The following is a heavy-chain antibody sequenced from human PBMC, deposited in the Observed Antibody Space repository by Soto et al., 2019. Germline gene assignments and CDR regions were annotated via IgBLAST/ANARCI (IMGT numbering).Heavy chain of an antibody. Sequence: PWGALLVSCASSGFAFSTFAMTWVRQAPGKGLDSLEAISVSGNNAYYADSVKGRFTISRDNSQNSVFLQMSSLRADDTAVYYCARDQLRPGILYSLGVLLPEYGLWGQGTLVTVSS. J-gene: IGHJ4*02. CDR2: ISVSGNNA. CDR1: GFAFSTFA. V-gene: IGHV3-23*01. CDR3: ARDQLRPGILYSLGVLLPEYGL. D-gene: IGHD3-22*01.